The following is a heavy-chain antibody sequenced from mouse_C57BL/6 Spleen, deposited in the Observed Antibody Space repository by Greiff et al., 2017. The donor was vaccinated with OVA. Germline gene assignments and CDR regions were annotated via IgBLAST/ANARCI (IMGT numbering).Heavy chain of an antibody. CDR1: GYTFTSYW. Sequence: QVQLQQPGTELVKPGASVKLSCKASGYTFTSYWMHWVKQRPGQGLEWIGNINPSNGGTTYNEKFKSTASLTVDNSSSTAYMQRSSLTSEDSAVYYSARMGDDVGAMDYWGQGTSVTVSS. J-gene: IGHJ4*01. CDR3: ARMGDDVGAMDY. CDR2: INPSNGGT. V-gene: IGHV1-53*01. D-gene: IGHD2-12*01.